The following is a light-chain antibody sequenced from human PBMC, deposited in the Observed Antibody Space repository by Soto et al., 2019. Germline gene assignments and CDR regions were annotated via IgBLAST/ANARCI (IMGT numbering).Light chain of an antibody. CDR3: QQYNSYSPSLA. CDR1: QSISSW. J-gene: IGKJ1*01. CDR2: DAS. Sequence: DIQMTQSPSTLSASVGDRVTITCRASQSISSWLAWYQQKPGKAPKLLIYDASSLESGVPSRFSGSGSGTEFTLTISSLQPDDFVTYYCQQYNSYSPSLAFGQGTKVEIK. V-gene: IGKV1-5*01.